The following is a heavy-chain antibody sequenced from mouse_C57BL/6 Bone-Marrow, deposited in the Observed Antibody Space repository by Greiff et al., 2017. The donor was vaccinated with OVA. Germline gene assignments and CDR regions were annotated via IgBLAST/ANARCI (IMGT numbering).Heavy chain of an antibody. CDR2: IDPSDSET. J-gene: IGHJ1*03. CDR3: ARAGTGWYFDV. D-gene: IGHD4-1*01. Sequence: QVQLQQPGAELVRPGSSVKLSCKASGYTFTSYWMHWVKQRPIQGLEWIGNIDPSDSETHYNQKFKDKATLTVDKSSSTAYMQLRSLTSEDSAVYYCARAGTGWYFDVWGTGTTVTVSS. V-gene: IGHV1-52*01. CDR1: GYTFTSYW.